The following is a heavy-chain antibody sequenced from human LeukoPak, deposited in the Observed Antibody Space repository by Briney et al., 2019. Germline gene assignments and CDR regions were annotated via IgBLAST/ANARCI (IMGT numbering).Heavy chain of an antibody. V-gene: IGHV3-23*01. D-gene: IGHD3-10*01. CDR1: GFTFHNYA. Sequence: GGPLGLSCAASGFTFHNYAMNWVREAPGKGLEGVSAVSTSGGSTYYADSVKGRFTISRDNYKNTLYLQINSLRADDTAVYYCASKGSAASSYYFDYWGQGTLVTVSS. CDR3: ASKGSAASSYYFDY. CDR2: VSTSGGST. J-gene: IGHJ4*02.